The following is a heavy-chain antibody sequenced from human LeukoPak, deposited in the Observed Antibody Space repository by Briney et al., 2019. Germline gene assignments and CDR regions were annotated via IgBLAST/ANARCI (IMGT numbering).Heavy chain of an antibody. V-gene: IGHV4-39*01. CDR2: ISYSGST. CDR1: GGSISTNSYY. CDR3: ARHNIVVGAEDWFDP. D-gene: IGHD2-15*01. Sequence: SETLSLTCTVSGGSISTNSYYWGWIRQPPGKGLEWIGSISYSGSTHYNPSLKSRVTIFVDTSKNQFSLKLSSVTAADTAVYYCARHNIVVGAEDWFDPWGQGTLVTVSS. J-gene: IGHJ5*02.